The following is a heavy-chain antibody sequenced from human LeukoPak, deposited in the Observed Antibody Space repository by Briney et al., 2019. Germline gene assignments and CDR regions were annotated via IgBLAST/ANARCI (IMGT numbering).Heavy chain of an antibody. CDR1: GFTFSNHW. D-gene: IGHD3-10*01. CDR2: INQDGSDK. CDR3: AREAIITVVGAGRDDAFDI. J-gene: IGHJ3*02. V-gene: IGHV3-7*01. Sequence: GGSLRLSCAASGFTFSNHWMSWVRQAPGKGLEWVANINQDGSDKYCVDSVRGRFTVSRDNAKNSLYLQMSSLRAEDTAVYYCAREAIITVVGAGRDDAFDIWGQGTMVTVSS.